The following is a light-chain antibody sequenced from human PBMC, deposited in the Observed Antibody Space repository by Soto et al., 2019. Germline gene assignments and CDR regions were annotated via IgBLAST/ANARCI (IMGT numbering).Light chain of an antibody. J-gene: IGLJ2*01. CDR1: TGAVTGSHY. CDR2: DTA. CDR3: LVSYSGVRLV. V-gene: IGLV7-46*01. Sequence: QAVVTQEPSLTVSPGGTVTLTCGSSTGAVTGSHYPYWFQQKPGQAPRTLIYDTANRFPWTPTRFSGSLLGGKAALTLSGAHPEDEADYYCLVSYSGVRLVFGGGTKLTVL.